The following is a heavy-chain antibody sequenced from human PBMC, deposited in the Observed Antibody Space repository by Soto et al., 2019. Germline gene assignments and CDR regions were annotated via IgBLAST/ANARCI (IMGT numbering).Heavy chain of an antibody. D-gene: IGHD2-2*02. CDR1: GFNLRTFG. Sequence: QVQLVESGGGVVQSGGSLRLSCVASGFNLRTFGMHWVRQAPGKGLEWVAVIWYDGDNKHYADSVKGRFTISRDTSRNRLDLQMNSLRVDDTATYYCARDSCDSSTCYMAYYYHMDVWGKGTTVTVSS. CDR2: IWYDGDNK. CDR3: ARDSCDSSTCYMAYYYHMDV. J-gene: IGHJ6*03. V-gene: IGHV3-33*01.